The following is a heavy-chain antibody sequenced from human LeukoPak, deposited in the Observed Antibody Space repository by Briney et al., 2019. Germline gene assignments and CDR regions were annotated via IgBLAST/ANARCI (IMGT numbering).Heavy chain of an antibody. J-gene: IGHJ4*02. Sequence: SETLSLTCAVYGGSFSGYYWSWIRQPPGKGLEWIGEINHSGSTNYNPSLKSRVTISVDTSKNQFSLKLSSVTAADTAVYYCAGVGVWGSYRTRGGYWGQGTLVTVSS. CDR3: AGVGVWGSYRTRGGY. CDR2: INHSGST. D-gene: IGHD3-16*02. CDR1: GGSFSGYY. V-gene: IGHV4-34*01.